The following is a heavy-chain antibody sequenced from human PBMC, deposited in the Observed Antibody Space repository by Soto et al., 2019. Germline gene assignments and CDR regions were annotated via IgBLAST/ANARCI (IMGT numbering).Heavy chain of an antibody. CDR2: IYYSGNT. Sequence: PSETLSLTCTVSGGSTSSDNYWSWIRQPPGKGLEWIGHIYYSGNTDYNPSLKSRLAISIDTSKNQFSLTLSSLTAADTAVYFCAREGGESSDGLYYFDSWGQGSLVTVSS. D-gene: IGHD3-16*01. V-gene: IGHV4-30-4*01. CDR1: GGSTSSDNY. CDR3: AREGGESSDGLYYFDS. J-gene: IGHJ4*02.